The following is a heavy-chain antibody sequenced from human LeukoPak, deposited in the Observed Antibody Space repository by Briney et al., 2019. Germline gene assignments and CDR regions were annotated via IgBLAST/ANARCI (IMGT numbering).Heavy chain of an antibody. CDR2: MSWKSGSI. V-gene: IGHV3-9*01. CDR1: GFTFDDYA. CDR3: AKDISIGGIREASIDY. J-gene: IGHJ4*02. D-gene: IGHD3-3*02. Sequence: PGRSLRLSCAASGFTFDDYAMHWVRQAPGKGLEWVSGMSWKSGSIGCANSVKGRFTISRDNAKNSLYLQMNSLRAEDTALYYCAKDISIGGIREASIDYWGQGTLVTVSS.